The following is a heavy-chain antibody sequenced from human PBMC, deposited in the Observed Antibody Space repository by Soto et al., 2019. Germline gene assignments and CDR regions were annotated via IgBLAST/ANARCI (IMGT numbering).Heavy chain of an antibody. CDR3: ATVEVDY. CDR1: GFNFGNNW. V-gene: IGHV3-74*01. J-gene: IGHJ4*01. Sequence: EVQLVESGGGLVQPGGSLRLSCAASGFNFGNNWMHWVRQAPGKGLEWVSRMNSERRTTNYADSVKGRFTVSRDNAKNTLYVQMNSLGAEDTDVYYCATVEVDYWGPGTMVTV. CDR2: MNSERRTT.